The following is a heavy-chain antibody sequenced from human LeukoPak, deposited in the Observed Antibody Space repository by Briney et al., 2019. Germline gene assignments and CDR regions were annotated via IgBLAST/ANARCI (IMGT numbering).Heavy chain of an antibody. Sequence: SVKVSCKASGGTFSSYAISWVRQAPGQGLEWMGGIIPIFSTANYAQKFQGRVTITADESTSTAYMELSSLRSEDTAVYYCAGYCSSTSCYAGQVPARFDPWGQGTLVTVSS. J-gene: IGHJ5*02. CDR1: GGTFSSYA. CDR2: IIPIFSTA. V-gene: IGHV1-69*01. D-gene: IGHD2-2*01. CDR3: AGYCSSTSCYAGQVPARFDP.